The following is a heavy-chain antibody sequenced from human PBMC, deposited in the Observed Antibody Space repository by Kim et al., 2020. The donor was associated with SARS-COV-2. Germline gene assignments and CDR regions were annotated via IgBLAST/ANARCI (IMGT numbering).Heavy chain of an antibody. J-gene: IGHJ4*01. CDR1: GFTFSSYG. CDR3: ANLGYDFWSGYSEIDY. D-gene: IGHD3-3*01. CDR2: ISYDGSNK. V-gene: IGHV3-30*18. Sequence: GGSLRLSCAASGFTFSSYGMHWVRQAPGKGLEWVAVISYDGSNKYYADSVKGRFTISRDNSKNTLYLQMNSLRAEDTAVYYCANLGYDFWSGYSEIDYWG.